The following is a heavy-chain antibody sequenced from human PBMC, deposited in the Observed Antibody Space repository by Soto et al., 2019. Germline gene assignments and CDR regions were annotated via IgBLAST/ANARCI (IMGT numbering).Heavy chain of an antibody. J-gene: IGHJ6*02. V-gene: IGHV3-33*01. D-gene: IGHD3-10*01. CDR1: GFSFSNYG. CDR3: ARVQGRWYGSGSYQGLDV. CDR2: IWYDGSNE. Sequence: QVQLVESGGGVVQPGRSLRLSCAASGFSFSNYGMYWVRQAPGKGLEWVAVIWYDGSNEYYADSVKGRFTISRDNSKNKLSLQMNSLRVEDTAVYYCARVQGRWYGSGSYQGLDVWGQGTTVTVSS.